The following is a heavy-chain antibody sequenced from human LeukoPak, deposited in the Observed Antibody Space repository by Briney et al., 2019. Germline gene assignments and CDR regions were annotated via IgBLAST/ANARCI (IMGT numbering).Heavy chain of an antibody. CDR1: GGSFSGYY. D-gene: IGHD5-18*01. Sequence: SETLSLTCAVYGGSFSGYYWSWIRQPPGKGLEWIGEINHSGSTNYNPSLKRRVTISVDTSTHQFSLKLSSVPAADTAVYYCARGGPRKPDTSGSNWFDPWGQGTLVTVSS. V-gene: IGHV4-34*01. J-gene: IGHJ5*02. CDR2: INHSGST. CDR3: ARGGPRKPDTSGSNWFDP.